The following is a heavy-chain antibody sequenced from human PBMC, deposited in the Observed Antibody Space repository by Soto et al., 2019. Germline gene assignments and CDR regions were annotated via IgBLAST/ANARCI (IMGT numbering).Heavy chain of an antibody. CDR2: IGSDGFTI. CDR1: GFTFSSSE. CDR3: ARHCTNAECSPLFYHFGMDV. V-gene: IGHV3-48*03. D-gene: IGHD2-8*01. J-gene: IGHJ6*02. Sequence: HLGGSLRLSCAASGFTFSSSELNWVRQAPGKGPEWVAYIGSDGFTIYYADSVKGRFTISRDNAKNSLYLQMNSLRAEDTALYYCARHCTNAECSPLFYHFGMDVWGQGTTVTVSS.